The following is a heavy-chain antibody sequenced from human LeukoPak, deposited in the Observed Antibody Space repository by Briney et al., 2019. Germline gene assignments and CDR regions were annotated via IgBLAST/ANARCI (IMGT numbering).Heavy chain of an antibody. Sequence: QPGGSLRLSCAASGFTFSSYAMSWVRQAPGKGLEWVSAISGSGGSTYYADSVKGRFTISRDNSKNSLYLQMNSLRAEGTALYYCAKDVSPRGYDYRDYYYGMDVWGQGTTVTVSS. V-gene: IGHV3-23*01. CDR1: GFTFSSYA. CDR2: ISGSGGST. CDR3: AKDVSPRGYDYRDYYYGMDV. D-gene: IGHD5-12*01. J-gene: IGHJ6*02.